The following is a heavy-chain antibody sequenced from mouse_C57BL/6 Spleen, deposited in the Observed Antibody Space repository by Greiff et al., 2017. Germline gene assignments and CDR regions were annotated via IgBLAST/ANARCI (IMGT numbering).Heavy chain of an antibody. D-gene: IGHD1-1*01. Sequence: VQLQQPGAELVRPGSSVKLSCKASGYTFTSYWMDWVKQRPGQGLEWIGNIYPSDSETHYNQKFKDKATLTVDKSSSPAYMQLSSLTSEDSAVYYCARSPDYYGSSYWYFDVWGTGTTVTVAS. V-gene: IGHV1-61*01. CDR3: ARSPDYYGSSYWYFDV. CDR2: IYPSDSET. CDR1: GYTFTSYW. J-gene: IGHJ1*03.